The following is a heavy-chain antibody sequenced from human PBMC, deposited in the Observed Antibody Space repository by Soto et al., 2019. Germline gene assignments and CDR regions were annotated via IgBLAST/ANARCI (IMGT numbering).Heavy chain of an antibody. V-gene: IGHV5-10-1*01. D-gene: IGHD3-22*01. CDR1: GYSFTSYW. Sequence: GESLKISCKGSGYSFTSYWINWVRQMPGKGLEWMGRIDPSDSYTNYSPSFQGHVTISADKSISTAYLQWSSLKASDTAMYYCASSYYDSSGYYNYYYGMDVWGQGTTVTVSS. CDR3: ASSYYDSSGYYNYYYGMDV. CDR2: IDPSDSYT. J-gene: IGHJ6*02.